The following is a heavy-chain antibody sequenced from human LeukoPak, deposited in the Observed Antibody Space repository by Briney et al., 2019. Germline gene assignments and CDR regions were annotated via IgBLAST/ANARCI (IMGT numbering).Heavy chain of an antibody. CDR2: ISYDGSNK. CDR3: ATHNSAGYSSGWFQNFDY. CDR1: GFTFSSYG. J-gene: IGHJ4*02. D-gene: IGHD6-19*01. V-gene: IGHV3-30*03. Sequence: GGSLRLSCAASGFTFSSYGMHWVRQAPGKGLEWVAVISYDGSNKYYADSEKGRFTISRDNSKNTLYLQMNSLRAEDTAVYYCATHNSAGYSSGWFQNFDYWGQGTLVTVSS.